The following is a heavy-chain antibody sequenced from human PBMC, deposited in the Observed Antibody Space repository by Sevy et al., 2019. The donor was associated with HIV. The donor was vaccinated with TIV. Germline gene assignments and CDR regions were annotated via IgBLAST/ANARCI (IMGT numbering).Heavy chain of an antibody. CDR3: ARTASMDYFFYYAIDV. J-gene: IGHJ6*02. CDR2: VNSDGSST. Sequence: GGSLRVSCAASGFTFSTYCMHWARQAPGKGLVWVSRVNSDGSSTIYADSVKGRFTISRDNAKNTLYLQMNSLRAEDTAVYYCARTASMDYFFYYAIDVRGQGTTVTVSS. V-gene: IGHV3-74*01. CDR1: GFTFSTYC.